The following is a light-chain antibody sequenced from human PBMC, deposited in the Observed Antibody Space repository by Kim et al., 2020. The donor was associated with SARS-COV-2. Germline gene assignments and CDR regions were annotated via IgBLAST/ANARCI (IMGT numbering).Light chain of an antibody. J-gene: IGKJ3*01. V-gene: IGKV1-27*01. Sequence: ASVGDRVTITCRASQAISSDLAWYQQKPAKVPKLLIYADSTLQSGVPSRFSGSGSGTDFTLTNSSLQPEDVATYYCQKYNSVPFTFGPGTKVDIK. CDR1: QAISSD. CDR2: ADS. CDR3: QKYNSVPFT.